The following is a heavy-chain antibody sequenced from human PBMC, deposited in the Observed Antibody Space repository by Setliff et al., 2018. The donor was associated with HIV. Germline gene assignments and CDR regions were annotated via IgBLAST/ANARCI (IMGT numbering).Heavy chain of an antibody. Sequence: SETLSLTCAVSGGAIDDINWWNWVRQSPGKGLEWIGEIYHSGTTNYNPSLKSRVTISVDKSKNQFSLKLTSVTAADTAVYYCARDQSIAARYLFNPWGQGTLVTVSS. CDR1: GGAIDDINW. D-gene: IGHD6-6*01. J-gene: IGHJ5*02. CDR2: IYHSGTT. V-gene: IGHV4-4*02. CDR3: ARDQSIAARYLFNP.